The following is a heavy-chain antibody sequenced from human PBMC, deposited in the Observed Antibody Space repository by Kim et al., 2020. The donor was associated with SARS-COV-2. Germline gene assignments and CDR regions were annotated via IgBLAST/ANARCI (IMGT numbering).Heavy chain of an antibody. J-gene: IGHJ6*02. V-gene: IGHV7-4-1*02. CDR2: INTNTGNP. CDR3: ARLPDIVVVPPPVYYYYYGMDV. D-gene: IGHD2-2*01. Sequence: ASVKVSCKASGYTFTSYAMNWVRQAPGQGLEWMGWINTNTGNPTYAQGFTGRFVFSLDTSVSTAYLQISSLKAEDTAVYYCARLPDIVVVPPPVYYYYYGMDVWGQGTTVTVSS. CDR1: GYTFTSYA.